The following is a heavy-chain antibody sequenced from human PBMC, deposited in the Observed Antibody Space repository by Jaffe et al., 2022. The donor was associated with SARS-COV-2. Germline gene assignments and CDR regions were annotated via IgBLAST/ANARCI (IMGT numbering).Heavy chain of an antibody. J-gene: IGHJ6*02. CDR1: GFTFSSYG. CDR2: IWYDGSNK. CDR3: ARDVLMKNYDFWSWSGGGGGMDV. D-gene: IGHD3-3*01. V-gene: IGHV3-33*01. Sequence: QVQLVESGGGVVQPGRSLRLSCAASGFTFSSYGMHWVRQAPGKGLEWVAVIWYDGSNKYYADSVKGRFTISRDNSKNTLYLQMNSLRAEDTAVYYCARDVLMKNYDFWSWSGGGGGMDVWGQGTTVTVSS.